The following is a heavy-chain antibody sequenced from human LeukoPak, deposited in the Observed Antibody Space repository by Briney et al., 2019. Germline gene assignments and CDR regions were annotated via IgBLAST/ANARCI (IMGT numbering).Heavy chain of an antibody. V-gene: IGHV3-21*01. J-gene: IGHJ4*02. CDR1: GFTFSDYT. CDR3: ARASSIDY. D-gene: IGHD3-10*01. Sequence: GGSLRLSCAASGFTFSDYTMNWVRQAPGKGLEWVSSIRSSGLYTYYADSVKGRFTISRDNAKNSLYLQMNSLTAEDTAVYYCARASSIDYWGQGTLVTVSS. CDR2: IRSSGLYT.